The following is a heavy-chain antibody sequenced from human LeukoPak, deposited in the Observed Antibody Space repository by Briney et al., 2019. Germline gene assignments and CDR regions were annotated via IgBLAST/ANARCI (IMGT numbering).Heavy chain of an antibody. Sequence: PGGSLRLSCAASGFSFSTYAMSWVRQAPGKGLEWVSVISGKGISTYYADSVKGRFTISRDDSKNMLYLHMNSLGAENTALYYCAKDRRDAFLGDAFDIWGQRTMVTVSS. D-gene: IGHD5-24*01. CDR3: AKDRRDAFLGDAFDI. CDR1: GFSFSTYA. V-gene: IGHV3-23*01. J-gene: IGHJ3*02. CDR2: ISGKGIST.